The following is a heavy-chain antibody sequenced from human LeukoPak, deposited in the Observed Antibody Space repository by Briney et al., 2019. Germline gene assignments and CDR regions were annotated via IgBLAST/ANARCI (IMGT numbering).Heavy chain of an antibody. J-gene: IGHJ4*02. Sequence: SETLSLTCTVSGGSISSDYWSWIRQPPGKGLEWIGYVYVSGNTNYNPSLKSRVTIAMDTSKNQFSLKLSSVTAADTAVYYCARGRGYSYGDFDYWGQGTLVTVSS. CDR3: ARGRGYSYGDFDY. CDR2: VYVSGNT. D-gene: IGHD5-18*01. CDR1: GGSISSDY. V-gene: IGHV4-59*12.